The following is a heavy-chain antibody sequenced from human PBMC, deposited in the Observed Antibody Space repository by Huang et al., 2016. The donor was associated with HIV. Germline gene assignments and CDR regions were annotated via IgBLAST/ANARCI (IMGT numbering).Heavy chain of an antibody. V-gene: IGHV1-69*01. J-gene: IGHJ4*02. CDR2: IIPIFWTA. Sequence: QVQLVQSGAEVKKPGSSVKVSCKASGGTFSSYAISWVRQAPGQGLEWMGGIIPIFWTANYAQKFQGRVTITADEYTSTAYMELSSLRSEDTAVYYCARVESRRYYDSSGYYYWGQGTLVTVSS. CDR3: ARVESRRYYDSSGYYY. D-gene: IGHD3-22*01. CDR1: GGTFSSYA.